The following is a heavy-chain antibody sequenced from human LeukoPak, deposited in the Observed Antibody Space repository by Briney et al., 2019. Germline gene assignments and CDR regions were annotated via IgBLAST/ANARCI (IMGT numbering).Heavy chain of an antibody. CDR2: IYSSGTT. J-gene: IGHJ4*02. D-gene: IGHD5-12*01. CDR1: GGSISSYY. V-gene: IGHV4-59*01. CDR3: ARGGYRGYEFDY. Sequence: PSETLSLTCSVSGGSISSYYWSWIRQPPGKGLEWIGYIYSSGTTNYNPSLKSRVTISVDTSKNQLSLKLSSVTAADAAVYYCARGGYRGYEFDYWGQGALVTFSS.